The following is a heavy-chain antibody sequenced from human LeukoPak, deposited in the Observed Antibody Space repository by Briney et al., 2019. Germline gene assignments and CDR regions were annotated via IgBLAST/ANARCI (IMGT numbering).Heavy chain of an antibody. Sequence: PGGSLRLSCAASGFTFSAYAMAWVRQAPGKGLGCVSHITTGGSSTFHADSVKGRFTISRDNAKNSLYLQMNSLRGEDTAVYYCARVRHDSGWYDYWGQGALVIVSS. CDR3: ARVRHDSGWYDY. V-gene: IGHV3-48*04. J-gene: IGHJ4*02. CDR1: GFTFSAYA. CDR2: ITTGGSST. D-gene: IGHD6-19*01.